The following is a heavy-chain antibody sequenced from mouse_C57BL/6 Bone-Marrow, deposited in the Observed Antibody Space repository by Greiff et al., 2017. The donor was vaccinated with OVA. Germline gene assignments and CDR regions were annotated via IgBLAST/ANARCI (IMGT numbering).Heavy chain of an antibody. CDR3: ARELSNFYYVDY. Sequence: EVQGVESGAELVKPGASVKLSCTASGFNIKDYYMHWVKQRTEQGLEWIGRIDPEDGDTKYAPKFQGKATITADTSSNTSCLQLSSLTSEYTAVYYYARELSNFYYVDYWGQGTTLTVSS. CDR2: IDPEDGDT. V-gene: IGHV14-2*01. J-gene: IGHJ2*01. CDR1: GFNIKDYY. D-gene: IGHD2-5*01.